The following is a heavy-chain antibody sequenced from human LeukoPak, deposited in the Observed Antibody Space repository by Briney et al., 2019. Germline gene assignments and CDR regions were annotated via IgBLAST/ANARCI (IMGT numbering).Heavy chain of an antibody. CDR1: GGSISSYY. CDR2: IYYSGST. CDR3: AREIDYGGNSGAFDI. J-gene: IGHJ3*02. Sequence: SETLSLTCTVSGGSISSYYWSWIRQPPGKGLEWIGYIYYSGSTNYNPSLKSRVTISVDTSKNQFSLKLSSVTAADTAVYYCAREIDYGGNSGAFDIWGQGTMVTVSS. V-gene: IGHV4-59*01. D-gene: IGHD4-23*01.